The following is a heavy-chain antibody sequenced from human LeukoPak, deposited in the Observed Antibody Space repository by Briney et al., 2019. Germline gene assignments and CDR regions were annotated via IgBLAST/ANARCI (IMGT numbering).Heavy chain of an antibody. Sequence: ASVKVSCKASGYTFTSYAMNWVRQAPGQGLEWMGWINTNTGNPTYAQGSTGRFVFSLDTSVSTAYLQISSLKAEDTAVYYCARALGAYGSVYYYYYGMDVWGQGTTVTVSS. J-gene: IGHJ6*02. CDR3: ARALGAYGSVYYYYYGMDV. CDR1: GYTFTSYA. CDR2: INTNTGNP. V-gene: IGHV7-4-1*02. D-gene: IGHD3-10*01.